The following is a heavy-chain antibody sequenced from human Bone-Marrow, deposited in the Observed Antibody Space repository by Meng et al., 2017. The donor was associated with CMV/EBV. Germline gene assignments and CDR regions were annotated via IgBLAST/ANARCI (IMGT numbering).Heavy chain of an antibody. CDR1: GASIRNNLYW. V-gene: IGHV4-61*01. D-gene: IGHD4-11*01. CDR3: ARDVTTTGGYYYYGMDV. CDR2: IFYSGST. J-gene: IGHJ6*02. Sequence: SETLSLTCTVSGASIRNNLYWWSWIRQSPGKGLEFIGSIFYSGSTSHNPSLWGRVTISVDTSKNQFSLKLSSVTAADTAVYYCARDVTTTGGYYYYGMDVWGQGTTVTVSS.